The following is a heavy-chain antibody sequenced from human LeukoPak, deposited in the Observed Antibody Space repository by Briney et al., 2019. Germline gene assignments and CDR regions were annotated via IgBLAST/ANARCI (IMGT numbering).Heavy chain of an antibody. Sequence: PSETLSLTCTVSDGSISSSSYYWGWIRQPPGKGLEWIGSIYYSGSTYYNPSLKSRVTISVDTSKNQFSLKLSSVTAADTAVYYCASGSGYYYVFDYWGQGTLVTVSS. CDR1: DGSISSSSYY. V-gene: IGHV4-39*01. CDR2: IYYSGST. J-gene: IGHJ4*02. CDR3: ASGSGYYYVFDY. D-gene: IGHD3-22*01.